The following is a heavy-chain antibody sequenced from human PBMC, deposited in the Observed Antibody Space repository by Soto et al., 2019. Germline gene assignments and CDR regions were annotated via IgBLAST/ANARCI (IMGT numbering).Heavy chain of an antibody. CDR2: IKAGNGNT. CDR1: GYTFTSYT. V-gene: IGHV1-3*01. J-gene: IGHJ4*02. Sequence: QVQLVQSGAEVKEPGDSVKVSCKASGYTFTSYTIHWVRQAPGQRLERMGWIKAGNGNTKYSQKFXXXGXXXXDXXXXXXXXXXXXXXXXXXXXXXXXXXXGXAMGGYWGQGTLVSVSS. CDR3: XXXXGXAMGGY. D-gene: IGHD2-15*01.